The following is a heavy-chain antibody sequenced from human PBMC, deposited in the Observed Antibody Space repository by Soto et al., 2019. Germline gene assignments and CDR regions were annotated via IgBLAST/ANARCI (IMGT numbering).Heavy chain of an antibody. D-gene: IGHD3-16*01. J-gene: IGHJ5*02. Sequence: EVQLVESGGGLVQPGGSLRLSCAASGFTFSSYWMHWVRQAPGKGLEWVSRIDYDGGTTNYADSVKGRFTISRDNAKNALYLQMSSLTAEDTAVYYCARVARGAWGVFDPWVQGTLVTVSP. V-gene: IGHV3-74*01. CDR1: GFTFSSYW. CDR2: IDYDGGTT. CDR3: ARVARGAWGVFDP.